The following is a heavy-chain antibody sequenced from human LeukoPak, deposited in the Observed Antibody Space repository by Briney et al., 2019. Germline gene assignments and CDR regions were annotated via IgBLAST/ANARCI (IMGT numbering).Heavy chain of an antibody. J-gene: IGHJ6*04. CDR2: INPNSGGT. Sequence: ASVTVSFKASGYTFTAYYIHWVRQAPGQGLEWMGLINPNSGGTNYAQKFQGRVTLTRDTSITTAYMELRRLRSDATAVYYCAKARGLYCSSTSCYDCDVWGKGTTVTVSS. D-gene: IGHD2-2*01. CDR3: AKARGLYCSSTSCYDCDV. CDR1: GYTFTAYY. V-gene: IGHV1-2*02.